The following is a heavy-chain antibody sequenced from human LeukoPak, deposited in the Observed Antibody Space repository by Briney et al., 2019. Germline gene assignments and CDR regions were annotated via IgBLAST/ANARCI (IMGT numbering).Heavy chain of an antibody. J-gene: IGHJ3*02. CDR1: GYTFTSYG. CDR3: AINPGKYSSSRWPDDAFDI. D-gene: IGHD6-13*01. CDR2: ISAYNGNT. V-gene: IGHV1-18*01. Sequence: ASVKVSCKASGYTFTSYGISWVRQAPGQGLEWMGWISAYNGNTNYAQKLQGRVTMTTDTSTSTAYMELRSLRSDDTAVYYCAINPGKYSSSRWPDDAFDIWGQGTMVTVSS.